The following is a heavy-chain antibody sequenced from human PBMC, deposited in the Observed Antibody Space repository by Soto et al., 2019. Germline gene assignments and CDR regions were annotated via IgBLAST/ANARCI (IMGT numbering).Heavy chain of an antibody. V-gene: IGHV1-46*01. Sequence: ASVKVSCKASGYTFASYYMHWVRQAPGQGLEWMGIINPSGGSTSYAQKFQGRVTMTRDTSTSTVYMELSSLRSEDTAVYYCARWGRVVTSLPHPPYGMDVWGQGTTVTVSS. CDR3: ARWGRVVTSLPHPPYGMDV. CDR2: INPSGGST. CDR1: GYTFASYY. J-gene: IGHJ6*02. D-gene: IGHD3-16*01.